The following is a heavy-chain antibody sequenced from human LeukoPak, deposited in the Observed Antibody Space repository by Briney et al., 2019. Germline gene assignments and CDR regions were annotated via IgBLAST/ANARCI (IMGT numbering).Heavy chain of an antibody. J-gene: IGHJ4*02. CDR2: ISSSSSYI. V-gene: IGHV3-21*01. CDR3: ARASGWEAFDY. D-gene: IGHD3-22*01. Sequence: GGSLRLSCAASGFTFSSYNMNWVRQAPGKGLEWVSSISSSSSYIYYADSVKGRFTISRDNAKNSLYLQMDNLRAEDTAVYYCARASGWEAFDYWGQGALVTVSS. CDR1: GFTFSSYN.